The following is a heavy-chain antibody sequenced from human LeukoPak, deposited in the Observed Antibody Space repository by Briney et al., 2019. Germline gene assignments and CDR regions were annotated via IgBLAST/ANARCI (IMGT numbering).Heavy chain of an antibody. V-gene: IGHV3-53*01. D-gene: IGHD5-12*01. J-gene: IGHJ4*02. CDR2: IYSGGST. CDR1: GFIVSSNY. Sequence: GGSLRLSCAASGFIVSSNYMTWVRQAPGKGLEWVSVIYSGGSTNYADSVKGRFTISRDNSKNTLYLQMNSLRAEDTAVYYCARDPATPHDYWGQGTLVTVSS. CDR3: ARDPATPHDY.